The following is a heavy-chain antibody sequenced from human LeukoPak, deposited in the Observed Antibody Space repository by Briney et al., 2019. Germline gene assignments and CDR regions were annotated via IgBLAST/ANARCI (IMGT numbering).Heavy chain of an antibody. CDR3: AKDAQPITMKYYFDY. CDR2: VRYDGSNK. J-gene: IGHJ4*02. V-gene: IGHV3-33*06. Sequence: QPGGSLRLSCAASGFTFSSYGMHWVRQAPAKGQERVAVVRYDGSNKYYSDSLKGRFTISRDNSKNTLYLQMNSLRAEDTAVYYCAKDAQPITMKYYFDYWGQGTLVTVSS. D-gene: IGHD3-22*01. CDR1: GFTFSSYG.